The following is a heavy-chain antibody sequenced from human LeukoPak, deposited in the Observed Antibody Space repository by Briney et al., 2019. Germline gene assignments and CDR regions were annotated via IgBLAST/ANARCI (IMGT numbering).Heavy chain of an antibody. CDR3: GRDDLGRDNGMDV. Sequence: PGGFLRLSCAASGFTFSGYTIHWVRQAPGKGLEWVALISSDGSKKIYADSVKGRFTISRDNSKNSVYLQMNSLRAEDTALYYCGRDDLGRDNGMDVWGQGTTVTVSS. V-gene: IGHV3-30*04. D-gene: IGHD3-16*01. J-gene: IGHJ6*02. CDR2: ISSDGSKK. CDR1: GFTFSGYT.